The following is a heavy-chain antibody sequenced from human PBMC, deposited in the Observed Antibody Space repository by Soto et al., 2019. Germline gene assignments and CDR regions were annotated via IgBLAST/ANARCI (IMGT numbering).Heavy chain of an antibody. CDR3: ARPLEQHQLGFGMDG. J-gene: IGHJ6*01. D-gene: IGHD6-13*01. CDR1: GFTFSTYG. Sequence: GGSLRLSCAASGFTFSTYGMHWVRQAPGKGLEWVAVIWYDGSKIYYADSVKGRFTISRDNSKSTLYLQMTSLRAEDTAVYYCARPLEQHQLGFGMDGGGQGSPVTVSS. CDR2: IWYDGSKI. V-gene: IGHV3-33*01.